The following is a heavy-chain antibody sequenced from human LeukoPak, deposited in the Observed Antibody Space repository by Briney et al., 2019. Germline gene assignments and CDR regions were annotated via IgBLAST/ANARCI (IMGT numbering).Heavy chain of an antibody. Sequence: SVKVSCNASGGTFSSYAISWVRQAPGRGLEWMGRIIPTFGTANYAQKFQGRVTITTDESTSTAYMELSSLRSEDTAVYYCAREGDPTSWAFGDYYYYYYMDVWGKGTTVTVSS. CDR3: AREGDPTSWAFGDYYYYYYMDV. D-gene: IGHD3-10*01. V-gene: IGHV1-69*05. CDR2: IIPTFGTA. J-gene: IGHJ6*03. CDR1: GGTFSSYA.